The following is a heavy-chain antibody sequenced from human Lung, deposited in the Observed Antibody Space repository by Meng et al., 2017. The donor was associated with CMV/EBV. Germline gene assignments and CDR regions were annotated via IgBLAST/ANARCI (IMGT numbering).Heavy chain of an antibody. J-gene: IGHJ4*02. CDR3: ARQSYYDDSGYYFDY. CDR2: IYWDGDK. V-gene: IGHV2-5*02. CDR1: GFSFSTSGVG. D-gene: IGHD3-22*01. Sequence: QITLKEAGPTLLKPTRTLTLTCTVSGFSFSTSGVGVGWIRQPPGKALEWLALIYWDGDKRYSPSLENRLVITKDTSRNLVVLAMTNMDPVDTATYYCARQSYYDDSGYYFDYRGQGTLGTVS.